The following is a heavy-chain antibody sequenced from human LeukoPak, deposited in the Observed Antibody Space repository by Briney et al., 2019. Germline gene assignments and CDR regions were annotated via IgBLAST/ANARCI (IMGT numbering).Heavy chain of an antibody. Sequence: GGSLRLSCAASGFTFSSFGMNWVRQAPGKGLEWVSFISTSSSYIYYADSVKGRFTISRDNAKNSLYLQMNSLRAEDTAVYYCAKIGRSYDFWTGYYEEEVDYMDVWGKGTTVTVSS. CDR1: GFTFSSFG. V-gene: IGHV3-21*04. J-gene: IGHJ6*03. D-gene: IGHD3-3*01. CDR2: ISTSSSYI. CDR3: AKIGRSYDFWTGYYEEEVDYMDV.